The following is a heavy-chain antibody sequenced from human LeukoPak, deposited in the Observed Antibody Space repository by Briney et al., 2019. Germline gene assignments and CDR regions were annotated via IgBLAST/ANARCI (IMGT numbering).Heavy chain of an antibody. Sequence: ASVKVSCKASGYTCTSYGISCDRQAPGQGPEWMGWISAYNDNTNYAQKLQGRVTMTTDTSTSKAYMELRSLRSDDTAVYYFALIVGATPNDAFDIWGQGTMVTVSS. D-gene: IGHD1-26*01. CDR1: GYTCTSYG. CDR2: ISAYNDNT. V-gene: IGHV1-18*04. J-gene: IGHJ3*02. CDR3: ALIVGATPNDAFDI.